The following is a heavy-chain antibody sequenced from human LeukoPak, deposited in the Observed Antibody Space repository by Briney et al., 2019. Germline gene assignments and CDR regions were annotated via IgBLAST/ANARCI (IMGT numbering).Heavy chain of an antibody. D-gene: IGHD6-6*01. CDR1: GFTFDDYA. Sequence: PGRSLRLSCAASGFTFDDYAMHWVRQAPGKGLEWVSGISWNSGSIGYAGSVKGRFTISRDNAKNSLYLQMNSLRAEDTALYYCAKAVYSSSSWFDPWGQGTLVTVSS. CDR2: ISWNSGSI. V-gene: IGHV3-9*01. J-gene: IGHJ5*02. CDR3: AKAVYSSSSWFDP.